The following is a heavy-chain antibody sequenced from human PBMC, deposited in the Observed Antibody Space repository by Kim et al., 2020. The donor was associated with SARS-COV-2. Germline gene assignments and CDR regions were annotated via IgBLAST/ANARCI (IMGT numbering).Heavy chain of an antibody. V-gene: IGHV3-23*01. Sequence: DYAKGRFTISRDNSKNPLYLQMNSLRAEDTAVYYCAKNTRPIAAGWFDPWGQGTLVTVSS. D-gene: IGHD6-13*01. J-gene: IGHJ5*02. CDR3: AKNTRPIAAGWFDP.